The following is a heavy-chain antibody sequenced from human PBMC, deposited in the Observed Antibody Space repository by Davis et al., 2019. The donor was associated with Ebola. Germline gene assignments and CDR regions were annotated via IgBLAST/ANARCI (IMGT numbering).Heavy chain of an antibody. Sequence: GESLKISCTASGFTFGDYAMNWVRQAPGKGLEWVSAISGSGGSTYYADSVKGRFTISRDNSKDTLYLQMNSLRAEDTAVYYCARITVGPEMKYYDFWSGQLHDAFDLWGQGTMVTVSS. V-gene: IGHV3-23*01. J-gene: IGHJ3*01. CDR2: ISGSGGST. CDR1: GFTFGDYA. D-gene: IGHD3-3*01. CDR3: ARITVGPEMKYYDFWSGQLHDAFDL.